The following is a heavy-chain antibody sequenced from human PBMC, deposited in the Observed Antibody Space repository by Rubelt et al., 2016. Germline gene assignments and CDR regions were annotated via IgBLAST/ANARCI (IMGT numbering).Heavy chain of an antibody. Sequence: QLQLQESGPGLVKPSETLSLTCTVSGGSISSSSYYWGWIRQPPGKGLEWIGSIYYSGSTYYNPSLKSLVTISVDTSKNQFSLKLSSVTAADTAVYYCARQIVVVTAIDAFDIWGQGTMVTVSS. CDR2: IYYSGST. V-gene: IGHV4-39*01. D-gene: IGHD2-21*02. J-gene: IGHJ3*02. CDR1: GGSISSSSYY. CDR3: ARQIVVVTAIDAFDI.